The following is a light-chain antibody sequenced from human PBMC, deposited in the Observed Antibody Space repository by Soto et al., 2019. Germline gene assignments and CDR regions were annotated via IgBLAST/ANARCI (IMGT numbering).Light chain of an antibody. V-gene: IGKV1-6*01. J-gene: IGKJ1*01. CDR3: LQDSGYSWT. CDR2: GAS. CDR1: QDVRHH. Sequence: AIQMTQSPSSLSASVGDRVTISCRASQDVRHHIGWYQQTPGKAPKLLIYGASSLQSGVPSRFSGMGYGTDFTLTISSLQPEDVATYFCLQDSGYSWTFGQGTKVDI.